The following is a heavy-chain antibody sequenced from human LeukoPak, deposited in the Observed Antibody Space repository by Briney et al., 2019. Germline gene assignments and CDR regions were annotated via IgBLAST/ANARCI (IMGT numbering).Heavy chain of an antibody. D-gene: IGHD5-12*01. Sequence: PGGSLRLSCAASGFTSSSYGMHWVRQAPGKGLEWVAVIWYDGSNKYYADSVKGRFTISRDNSKNTLYLQMNSLRAEDTAVYYCASYSGYDASFDYWGQGTLVTVSS. CDR1: GFTSSSYG. CDR3: ASYSGYDASFDY. CDR2: IWYDGSNK. J-gene: IGHJ4*02. V-gene: IGHV3-33*01.